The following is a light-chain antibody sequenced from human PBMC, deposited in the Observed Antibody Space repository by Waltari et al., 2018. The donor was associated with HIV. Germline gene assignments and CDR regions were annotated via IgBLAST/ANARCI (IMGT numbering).Light chain of an antibody. V-gene: IGLV2-14*03. Sequence: QSALTQPASVSGSPGQSITISCPGTSGDVGGYTFVSWYQKPPGKAPKLIIYNVNRLRSGVSIGLSGSRSANTASLRSSGLQADDEAEYFCSAYARRCPLYVVFGGGTRLTVL. J-gene: IGLJ2*01. CDR2: NVN. CDR3: SAYARRCPLYVV. CDR1: SGDVGGYTF.